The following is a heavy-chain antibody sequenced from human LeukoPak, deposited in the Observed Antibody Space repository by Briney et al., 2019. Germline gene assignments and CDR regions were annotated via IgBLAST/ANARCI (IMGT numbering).Heavy chain of an antibody. CDR3: ARCVFWSGYYSDF. J-gene: IGHJ4*02. D-gene: IGHD3-3*01. CDR2: INPDSGGT. CDR1: GYSFIDYY. V-gene: IGHV1-2*02. Sequence: GASVKVSCKASGYSFIDYYMHWVRQAPGQGLEWMGWINPDSGGTNSAQKFLGRVTMTRDNSISTAYMELSGLTSDDTAMYYCARCVFWSGYYSDFWGQGTLVTVSS.